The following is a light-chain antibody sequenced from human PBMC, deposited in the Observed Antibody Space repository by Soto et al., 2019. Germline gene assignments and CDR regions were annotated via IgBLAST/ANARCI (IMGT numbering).Light chain of an antibody. V-gene: IGKV3-15*01. CDR1: QSVSSSY. Sequence: PWVRESHSLRASQSVSSSYLAWYQQKPGQAPRLLMFRTSSRATGFPASFSGSGYGAEFNLTISSLQSEDFGVYYCQQYNNWPRATFGGGTKVDIK. CDR2: RTS. CDR3: QQYNNWPRAT. J-gene: IGKJ4*01.